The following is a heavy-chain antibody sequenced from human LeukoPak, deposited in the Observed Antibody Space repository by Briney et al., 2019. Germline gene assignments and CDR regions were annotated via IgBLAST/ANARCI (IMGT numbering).Heavy chain of an antibody. Sequence: GGSLRLSCAVSGFTFSNYWMHWVRQAPGKGLVWVSRIYIDGTGTVYADSVKGRFTISRDNAKNTLYLQMNSLRVEDTAVYYCARAPPSSGYSYHFDIWGQGTMVTVSS. CDR1: GFTFSNYW. V-gene: IGHV3-74*01. J-gene: IGHJ3*02. CDR2: IYIDGTGT. D-gene: IGHD5-18*01. CDR3: ARAPPSSGYSYHFDI.